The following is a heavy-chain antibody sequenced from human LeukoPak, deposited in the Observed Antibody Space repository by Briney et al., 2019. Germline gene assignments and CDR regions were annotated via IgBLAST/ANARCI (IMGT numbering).Heavy chain of an antibody. CDR2: ISGSGGST. D-gene: IGHD6-13*01. J-gene: IGHJ4*02. CDR3: ARPTHSSSWEY. V-gene: IGHV3-23*01. Sequence: GSLRLSCAASGFTFSSYAMSWVRQAPGKGLEWVSAISGSGGSTYYADSVKGRFTISRDNSKNTLYLQMNSLRAEDTAVYYCARPTHSSSWEYWGQGTLVTVSS. CDR1: GFTFSSYA.